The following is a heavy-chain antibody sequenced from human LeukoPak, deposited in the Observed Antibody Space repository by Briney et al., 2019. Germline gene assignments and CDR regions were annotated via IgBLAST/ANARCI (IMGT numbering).Heavy chain of an antibody. V-gene: IGHV3-21*01. CDR1: GFTFSAYS. CDR2: ISSGSSYV. D-gene: IGHD3-3*01. CDR3: ARHHGSAFWSGYSSYFDY. Sequence: GGSLRLSCAASGFTFSAYSMNWVRQAPGKGLEWVSSISSGSSYVYYADSLKGRFTITRDNATNSLYLQLHSLRAEDTAVYYCARHHGSAFWSGYSSYFDYWGQGTLVTVSS. J-gene: IGHJ4*02.